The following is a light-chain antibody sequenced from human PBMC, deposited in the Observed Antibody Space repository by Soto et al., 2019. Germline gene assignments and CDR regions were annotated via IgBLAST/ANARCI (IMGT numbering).Light chain of an antibody. CDR1: SSDVGAYNF. J-gene: IGLJ1*01. CDR2: EVT. CDR3: SSNTTSAPYV. Sequence: QSVLTQPASVSGSPGQSITISCTGTSSDVGAYNFVSWYQHHPGRAPKLIIYEVTIRPSGVSNRFSGSKSGNTASLTISGLQAEEEADYYCSSNTTSAPYVFGSGTQLTVL. V-gene: IGLV2-14*01.